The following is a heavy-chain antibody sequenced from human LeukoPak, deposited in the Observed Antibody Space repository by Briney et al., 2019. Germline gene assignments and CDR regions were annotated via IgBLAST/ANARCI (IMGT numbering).Heavy chain of an antibody. Sequence: PSETLSLTCTVSGGSISSGSYYWSWIRQPAGKGLEWIGRIYTSGSTNYSPSPKSRVTISVDTSKNQFSLKLSSVTAADTAVYYCARATIFGVVILDWGQGTMVTVSS. CDR2: IYTSGST. J-gene: IGHJ3*01. D-gene: IGHD3-3*01. CDR1: GGSISSGSYY. V-gene: IGHV4-61*02. CDR3: ARATIFGVVILD.